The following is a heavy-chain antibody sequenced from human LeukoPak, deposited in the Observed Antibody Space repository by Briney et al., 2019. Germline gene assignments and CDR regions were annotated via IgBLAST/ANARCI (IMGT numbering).Heavy chain of an antibody. CDR3: AKDRPNYYGSNGHYYRRDGDY. Sequence: GGSLRLSRAASGLTFSIYAMSWVRQAPGQGLQWASSITSSDDGTYYADSVKGRFTISRDNSENMLYLQMNSLRVEDTAVYFCAKDRPNYYGSNGHYYRRDGDYWGQGTLVTVSS. CDR1: GLTFSIYA. J-gene: IGHJ4*02. D-gene: IGHD3-22*01. V-gene: IGHV3-23*01. CDR2: ITSSDDGT.